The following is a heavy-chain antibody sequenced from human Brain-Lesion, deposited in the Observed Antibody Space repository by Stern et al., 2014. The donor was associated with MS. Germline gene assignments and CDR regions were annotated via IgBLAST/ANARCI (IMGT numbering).Heavy chain of an antibody. CDR1: GGSISSSTYY. CDR2: IYYSGFT. CDR3: ARHDSVPRPSQLYSARDRGPGYFDY. D-gene: IGHD1-26*01. V-gene: IGHV4-39*01. J-gene: IGHJ4*02. Sequence: QLVESGPGLVKPSETLSLTCTVSGGSISSSTYYWAWIRQPPGKGLAWIGHIYYSGFTYYNPSLKSRVTISVDISTHQFSLKLGSVTAADTAIYYCARHDSVPRPSQLYSARDRGPGYFDYWGQGTLVTVSS.